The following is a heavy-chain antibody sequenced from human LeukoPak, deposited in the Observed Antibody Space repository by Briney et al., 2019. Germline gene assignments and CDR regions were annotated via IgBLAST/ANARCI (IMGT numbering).Heavy chain of an antibody. J-gene: IGHJ4*02. D-gene: IGHD3-3*01. V-gene: IGHV3-23*01. CDR3: ARDGGYDFWSGYYQDY. Sequence: GGSLRLSCAASGFTFSTYAMSWVRQAPGKGLEWVSTISDSGANTYYADSVRSRFTISRDNSKSTLYLQMNSLRAEDTAVYYCARDGGYDFWSGYYQDYWGQGTLVTVSS. CDR1: GFTFSTYA. CDR2: ISDSGANT.